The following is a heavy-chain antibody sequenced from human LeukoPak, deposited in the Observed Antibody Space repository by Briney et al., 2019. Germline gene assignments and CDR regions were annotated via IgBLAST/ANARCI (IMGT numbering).Heavy chain of an antibody. J-gene: IGHJ4*02. CDR3: ARDRMVRGVIIELPDY. V-gene: IGHV3-21*06. CDR2: ISTSSSYI. Sequence: GGSLRLSCAASGXTFSSYSMNWVRQAPGKGLEWVSSISTSSSYIYYADSVKGRFTISRDNAKNSLYLQMNSLRAEDTAVYYCARDRMVRGVIIELPDYWGQGTLVTVSS. CDR1: GXTFSSYS. D-gene: IGHD3-10*01.